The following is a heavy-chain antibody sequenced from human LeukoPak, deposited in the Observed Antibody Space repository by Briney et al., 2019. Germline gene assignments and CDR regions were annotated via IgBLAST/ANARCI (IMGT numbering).Heavy chain of an antibody. V-gene: IGHV3-21*06. CDR1: GLTFSSQA. D-gene: IGHD2-21*01. CDR2: ISSSSNYS. J-gene: IGHJ6*02. Sequence: GGSLRLSCAASGLTFSSQAMHWVRQAPGKGLEWVSSISSSSNYSNYADSMKGRIAISRDNAHNSLYLQINNLTAEDTAPYYCVRHRLVVVPAAKSYYYYGLDVWGQGTTVTVSS. CDR3: VRHRLVVVPAAKSYYYYGLDV.